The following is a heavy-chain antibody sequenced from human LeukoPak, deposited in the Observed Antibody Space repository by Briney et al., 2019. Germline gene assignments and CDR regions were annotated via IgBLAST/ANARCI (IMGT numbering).Heavy chain of an antibody. V-gene: IGHV4-39*01. D-gene: IGHD2-21*01. J-gene: IGHJ4*02. CDR1: GGSISTSSYY. CDR2: IFYSGTT. Sequence: SETLSLTCTVSGGSISTSSYYWGWIRQPPGKGLEWIGSIFYSGTTYYNPSLKSRVTVSLDMSKNQFSLKLSSVTAADTAVYYCARRDCGGDCYSGVKIDYWGQGTLVTVSS. CDR3: ARRDCGGDCYSGVKIDY.